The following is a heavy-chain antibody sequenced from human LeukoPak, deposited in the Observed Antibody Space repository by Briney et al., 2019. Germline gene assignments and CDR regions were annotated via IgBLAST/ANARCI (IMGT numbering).Heavy chain of an antibody. J-gene: IGHJ4*02. Sequence: GGSLRLSCAASGFTFSSFAMSWVRQAPGKGLEWVSTISGSGGSTNYADSVKGRFTFSRDNSKNTLYLQVNSLRAEDTAVYYCAKDLPDYGDYVEGYWGQGTLVTVSS. V-gene: IGHV3-23*01. D-gene: IGHD4-17*01. CDR3: AKDLPDYGDYVEGY. CDR1: GFTFSSFA. CDR2: ISGSGGST.